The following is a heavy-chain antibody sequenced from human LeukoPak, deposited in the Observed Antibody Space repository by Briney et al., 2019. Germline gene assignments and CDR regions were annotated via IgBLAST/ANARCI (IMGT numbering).Heavy chain of an antibody. J-gene: IGHJ5*02. CDR3: WRFFHDYGAVNWFVP. V-gene: IGHV4-34*01. D-gene: IGHD4-17*01. Sequence: SEALSLTCAVSGGSFSGYYWSWIRQPPGKGLEWIGEINHSGSTNYNPSLKSRVTISVDTSKNQFSLKLSSVTAADTAVEYWWRFFHDYGAVNWFVPWGEGTLVTVSS. CDR1: GGSFSGYY. CDR2: INHSGST.